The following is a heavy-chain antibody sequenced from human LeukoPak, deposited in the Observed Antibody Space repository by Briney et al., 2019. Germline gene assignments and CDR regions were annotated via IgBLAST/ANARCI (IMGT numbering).Heavy chain of an antibody. J-gene: IGHJ4*02. D-gene: IGHD3-22*01. CDR1: GFTSSSYA. V-gene: IGHV3-23*01. Sequence: GGALRLSCAASGFTSSSYAMSWVRQAPGEGVEWVSAISGSGGSTYYADSVKGRVTISRDNSKSTLYLQMNRLRAEDTAVYYCVKDVYYDSSGYLDYWGQGTLVTVSS. CDR3: VKDVYYDSSGYLDY. CDR2: ISGSGGST.